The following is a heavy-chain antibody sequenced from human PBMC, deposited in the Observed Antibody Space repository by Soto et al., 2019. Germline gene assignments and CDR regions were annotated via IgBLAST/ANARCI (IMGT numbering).Heavy chain of an antibody. CDR3: ARDARVDSKRFWEWLEGGGFDY. CDR1: GFTFSSYE. J-gene: IGHJ4*02. Sequence: EVQLVESGGGLVQPGGSLRLSCAASGFTFSSYEMNWVRQAPGKGLEWVSYISSSGSTIYYADSVKGRFTISRDNAKKSLYLQMNSRRAEDTAVYYCARDARVDSKRFWEWLEGGGFDYWGQGTLVTVS. D-gene: IGHD3-3*01. CDR2: ISSSGSTI. V-gene: IGHV3-48*03.